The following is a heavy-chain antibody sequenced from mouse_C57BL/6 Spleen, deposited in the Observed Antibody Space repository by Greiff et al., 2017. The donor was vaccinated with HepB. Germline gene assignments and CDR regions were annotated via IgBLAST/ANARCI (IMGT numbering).Heavy chain of an antibody. CDR1: GYTFTSYW. V-gene: IGHV1-72*01. D-gene: IGHD4-1*02. J-gene: IGHJ4*01. Sequence: QVQLKQPGAELVKPGASVKLSCKASGYTFTSYWMHWVKQRPGRGLEWIGRIDPNSGGTKYNEKFKSKATLTVDKPSSTAYMQLSSLTSEDSAVYYCARIPQLDAMDYWGQGTSVTVSS. CDR2: IDPNSGGT. CDR3: ARIPQLDAMDY.